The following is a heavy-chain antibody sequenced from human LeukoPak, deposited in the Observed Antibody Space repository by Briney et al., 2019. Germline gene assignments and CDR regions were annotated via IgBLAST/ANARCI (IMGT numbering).Heavy chain of an antibody. Sequence: GGSLRLSCAASGFTFSNAWMSWVRQAPGKGLEWVGRIKSKTDGGTTDYAAPVKGRFTISRDDSKNTVYLQMNSLKTEDTAVYYCITSSGWYYFDHWGQGTLVTVSS. CDR2: IKSKTDGGTT. J-gene: IGHJ4*02. CDR1: GFTFSNAW. V-gene: IGHV3-15*01. D-gene: IGHD6-19*01. CDR3: ITSSGWYYFDH.